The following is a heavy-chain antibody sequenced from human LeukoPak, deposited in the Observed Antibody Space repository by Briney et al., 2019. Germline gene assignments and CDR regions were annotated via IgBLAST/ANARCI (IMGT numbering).Heavy chain of an antibody. J-gene: IGHJ6*03. Sequence: ASLKVSCKASGYTFTTYDINWVRQAAGQGLEWMGWMNPKSGNTGYSQKFRGRVNMTRDTSISAAYMELSGLTSEDTAVYYCARGRGGMITGRARSYYYMDVWGDGTTVTVSS. CDR1: GYTFTTYD. D-gene: IGHD3-16*01. V-gene: IGHV1-8*01. CDR2: MNPKSGNT. CDR3: ARGRGGMITGRARSYYYMDV.